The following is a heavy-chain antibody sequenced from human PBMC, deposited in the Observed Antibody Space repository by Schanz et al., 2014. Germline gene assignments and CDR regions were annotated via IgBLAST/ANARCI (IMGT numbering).Heavy chain of an antibody. D-gene: IGHD2-15*01. CDR3: ARGSGGGGAGGCFEY. CDR2: INTGSGDT. J-gene: IGHJ4*02. CDR1: GYTFTSYG. V-gene: IGHV1-18*01. Sequence: QVQLVQSGAEVKKPGASVKVSCKASGYTFTSYGISWVRQVPGQRLEWMGWINTGSGDTKYSQNFQGRVTITRDTSASAAYMEGRRRRAEDAAVCACARGSGGGGAGGCFEYWGEGALVTVSA.